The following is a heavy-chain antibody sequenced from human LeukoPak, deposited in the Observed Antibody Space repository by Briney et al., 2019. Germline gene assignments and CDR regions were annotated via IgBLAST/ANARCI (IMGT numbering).Heavy chain of an antibody. CDR3: ATTVEGSYCTNGVCYYDAFDI. J-gene: IGHJ3*02. CDR2: MNPNSGNT. CDR1: GYTFTSYD. Sequence: ASVKVSCKASGYTFTSYDINWVRQATGQGLEWMGWMNPNSGNTGYAQKFQGRVTMTRNTSISTAYMELSSLRSEDTAVYYCATTVEGSYCTNGVCYYDAFDIWGQGTMVTVSS. V-gene: IGHV1-8*01. D-gene: IGHD2-8*01.